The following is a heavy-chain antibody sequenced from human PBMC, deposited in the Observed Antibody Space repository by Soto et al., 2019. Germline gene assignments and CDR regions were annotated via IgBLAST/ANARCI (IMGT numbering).Heavy chain of an antibody. V-gene: IGHV3-49*03. Sequence: PGGSLRLSCTASGFTFGDYAMSWFRQAPGKGLEWVGFIRSKAYGGTTEYAASVKGRFTISRDDSKSIAYLQMNSLKTEDTAVYYCTRGINQPSHYYYYGMDVWGQGNTVTVSS. D-gene: IGHD2-21*01. CDR2: IRSKAYGGTT. CDR1: GFTFGDYA. CDR3: TRGINQPSHYYYYGMDV. J-gene: IGHJ6*02.